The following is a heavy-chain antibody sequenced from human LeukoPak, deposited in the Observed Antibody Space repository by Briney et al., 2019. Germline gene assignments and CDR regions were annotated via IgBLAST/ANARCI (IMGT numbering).Heavy chain of an antibody. CDR2: IYYSGST. Sequence: SETLSLTCTVSGGSIRSYYWGWIRQPPGKGLEWIGYIYYSGSTNYNPSLKSRVTISVDTSKNQFSLKLSSVTAADTAVYYCAPLGTGDAFDIWGQGTMVTVSS. V-gene: IGHV4-59*08. J-gene: IGHJ3*02. CDR3: APLGTGDAFDI. CDR1: GGSIRSYY. D-gene: IGHD7-27*01.